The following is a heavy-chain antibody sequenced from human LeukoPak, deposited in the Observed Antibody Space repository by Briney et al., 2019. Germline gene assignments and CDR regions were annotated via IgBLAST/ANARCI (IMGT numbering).Heavy chain of an antibody. D-gene: IGHD4-17*01. V-gene: IGHV1-69*13. Sequence: SVKVSCKASGGTFSSYAISWVRQAPGQGLEWMGGIIPIFGTASYAQKFQGRVTITADESTSTAYMGLSSLRSEDTAVYYCAHQATVTTTGYFQHWGQGTLVTVSS. J-gene: IGHJ1*01. CDR2: IIPIFGTA. CDR1: GGTFSSYA. CDR3: AHQATVTTTGYFQH.